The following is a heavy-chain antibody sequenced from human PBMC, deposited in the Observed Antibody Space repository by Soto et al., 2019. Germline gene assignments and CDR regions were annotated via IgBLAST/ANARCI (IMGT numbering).Heavy chain of an antibody. Sequence: VKVSCKVSGYTLTELSMHWVRQAPGKGLEWMGGFDPEDGETIYAQKFQGRVTMTEDTSTDTAYMELSSLRAEDTAVYYCAKASYSSSWYWFQHWGQGTLVTVSS. CDR2: FDPEDGET. CDR1: GYTLTELS. CDR3: AKASYSSSWYWFQH. V-gene: IGHV1-24*01. D-gene: IGHD6-13*01. J-gene: IGHJ1*01.